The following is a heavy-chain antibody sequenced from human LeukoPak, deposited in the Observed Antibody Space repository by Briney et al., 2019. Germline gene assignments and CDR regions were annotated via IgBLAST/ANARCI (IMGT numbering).Heavy chain of an antibody. CDR3: ARRGGSGWYALIDY. CDR2: IYYSGST. J-gene: IGHJ4*02. D-gene: IGHD6-19*01. Sequence: SETLSLTCTVSGGSISSSSYYWGWIRQPPGKGLEWIGSIYYSGSTYYNPSLKSRVTISVDTSKNQFSLKLSSVTAADTAVYYCARRGGSGWYALIDYWGQGTLVTVSS. V-gene: IGHV4-39*01. CDR1: GGSISSSSYY.